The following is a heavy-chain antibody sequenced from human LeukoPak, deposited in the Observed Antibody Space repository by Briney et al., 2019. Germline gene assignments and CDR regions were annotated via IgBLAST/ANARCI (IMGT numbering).Heavy chain of an antibody. J-gene: IGHJ5*02. CDR3: ARVETDDNSSWPTGWFGP. CDR2: IYYSGST. CDR1: GGSISSSSYY. Sequence: KASETLSLTCTVSGGSISSSSYYWGWIRQPPGKGPEWIGSIYYSGSTNYNPSLKSRVTISLDTSKNQFSLKLNSVTAADTAIYYCARVETDDNSSWPTGWFGPWGQGTLVTVSS. V-gene: IGHV4-39*07. D-gene: IGHD6-13*01.